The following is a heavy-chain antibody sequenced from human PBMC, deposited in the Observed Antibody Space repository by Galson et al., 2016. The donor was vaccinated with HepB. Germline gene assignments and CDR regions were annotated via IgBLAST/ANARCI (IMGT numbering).Heavy chain of an antibody. D-gene: IGHD3-3*01. J-gene: IGHJ4*02. V-gene: IGHV4-31*03. CDR3: ARTIGVVMSYFHY. CDR2: IYYSGSN. CDR1: GGSISSDGYF. Sequence: TLSLTCTISGGSISSDGYFWSWIRQHPGKGLEWIGYIYYSGSNYYNSSLKSRVTISIETSKNQFSLKLNSVTAADTAVYYCARTIGVVMSYFHYCGQGTLVTVSS.